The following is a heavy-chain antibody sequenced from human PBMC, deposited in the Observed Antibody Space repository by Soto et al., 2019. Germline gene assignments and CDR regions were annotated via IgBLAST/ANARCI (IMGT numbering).Heavy chain of an antibody. V-gene: IGHV4-34*01. D-gene: IGHD5-18*01. CDR1: GGSFSGYY. Sequence: QVQLQQWGAGLLKPSETLSLTCAVYGGSFSGYYWSWVRQPPGKGLGWIGEINHSGKTNYNPSLKSRISISVDTSKNQFSLKLNSITAADTAMYYCARSVQLWTPFDYWGQGTLVTVSS. CDR3: ARSVQLWTPFDY. CDR2: INHSGKT. J-gene: IGHJ4*02.